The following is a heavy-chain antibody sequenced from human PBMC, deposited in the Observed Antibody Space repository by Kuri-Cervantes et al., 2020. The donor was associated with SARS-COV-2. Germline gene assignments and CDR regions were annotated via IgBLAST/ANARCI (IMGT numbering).Heavy chain of an antibody. V-gene: IGHV3-11*06. CDR2: ISSGSSYT. Sequence: GGSLRLSCEFSGYGFNDYYMGWIRQAPGKGLEWVSYISSGSSYTDYGDSVKGRFTISRDNTKNSLYLQMNSLRAEDTAVYYCARGLNYYDSSGYYTLFDYWGQGTLVTVSS. J-gene: IGHJ4*02. CDR3: ARGLNYYDSSGYYTLFDY. CDR1: GYGFNDYY. D-gene: IGHD3-22*01.